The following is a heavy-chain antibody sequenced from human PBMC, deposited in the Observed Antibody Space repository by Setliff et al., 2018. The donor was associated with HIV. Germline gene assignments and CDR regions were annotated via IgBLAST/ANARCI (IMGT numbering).Heavy chain of an antibody. CDR3: VRGSGYYYFDN. Sequence: QTGGSLRLSCAASGFTFSSYWMHWVRQAPGKGLVWVFGMNTDGSSTRYADSVKGRFTIPRDNAKNMLYLQMNSLSADDTAVYYCVRGSGYYYFDNWGQGALVTVSS. V-gene: IGHV3-74*01. J-gene: IGHJ4*02. D-gene: IGHD3-22*01. CDR1: GFTFSSYW. CDR2: MNTDGSST.